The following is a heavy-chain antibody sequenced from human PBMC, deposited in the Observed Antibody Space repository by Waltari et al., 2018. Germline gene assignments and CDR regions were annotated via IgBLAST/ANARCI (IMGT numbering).Heavy chain of an antibody. D-gene: IGHD1-26*01. CDR2: IYYSGST. V-gene: IGHV4-59*08. CDR1: GGSISSYY. CDR3: ARSKEGEKLLLVY. Sequence: QVQLQESGPGLVKPSETLSLTCTVSGGSISSYYWSWIRQPPGKGLEWIGYIYYSGSTNYNPSLKSRVTISVDTSKNQFSLKLSSVTAADTAVYYCARSKEGEKLLLVYWGQGTLVTVSS. J-gene: IGHJ4*02.